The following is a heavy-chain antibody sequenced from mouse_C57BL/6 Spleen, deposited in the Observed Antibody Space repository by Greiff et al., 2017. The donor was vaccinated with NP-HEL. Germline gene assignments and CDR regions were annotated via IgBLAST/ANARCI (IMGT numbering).Heavy chain of an antibody. CDR3: ARENGNWYFDV. CDR1: GFTFSSYA. CDR2: ISDGGSYT. Sequence: EVQVVESGGGLVKPGGSLKLSCAASGFTFSSYAMSWVRQTPEKRLEWVATISDGGSYTYYPDNVKGRFTISRDNAKNNLYLQMSHLKSEDTAMYYCARENGNWYFDVWGTGTTVTVSS. D-gene: IGHD2-1*01. V-gene: IGHV5-4*01. J-gene: IGHJ1*03.